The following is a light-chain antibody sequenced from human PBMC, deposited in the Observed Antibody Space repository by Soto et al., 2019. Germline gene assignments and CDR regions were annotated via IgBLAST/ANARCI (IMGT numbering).Light chain of an antibody. CDR3: GAWDTSLSAVV. V-gene: IGLV1-51*01. J-gene: IGLJ2*01. CDR2: DND. Sequence: QSVLTQPPSVSAAPGQTVTISCSGSSSNIGNNYLSWYQHLPGRAPKLLIYDNDKRPSGIPARFSGSKSGTSATLGITGLQTGDEADYFCGAWDTSLSAVVFGGGTKVTVL. CDR1: SSNIGNNY.